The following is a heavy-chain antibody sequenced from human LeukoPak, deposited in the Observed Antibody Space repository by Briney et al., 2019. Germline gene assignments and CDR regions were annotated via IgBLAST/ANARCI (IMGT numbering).Heavy chain of an antibody. CDR2: IYHSGST. D-gene: IGHD3-3*01. Sequence: PSQTLSLTCAVSGGSISSGGYSWSWIRQPPGKGLEWIGYIYHSGSTYYNPSLKSRGTISVDTSNNQFSLKLSSVTAADTAVYYCARITDRTIFGEIMHGFDIWGQGTPVTVSS. J-gene: IGHJ3*02. V-gene: IGHV4-30-2*01. CDR3: ARITDRTIFGEIMHGFDI. CDR1: GGSISSGGYS.